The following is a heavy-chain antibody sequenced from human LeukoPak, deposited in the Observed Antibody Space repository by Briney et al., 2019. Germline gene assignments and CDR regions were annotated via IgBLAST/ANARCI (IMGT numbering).Heavy chain of an antibody. J-gene: IGHJ4*02. CDR3: ARARYNWKVPYFDY. CDR2: IYYSGST. V-gene: IGHV4-59*01. CDR1: GGSISSYY. D-gene: IGHD1-20*01. Sequence: PSETLSLTCTVSGGSISSYYWSWIRPPPGKGLEWIGYIYYSGSTNYNPSLKSRVTISVDTSKNQFSLKLSSVTAADTAVYYCARARYNWKVPYFDYWGQGTLVTVSS.